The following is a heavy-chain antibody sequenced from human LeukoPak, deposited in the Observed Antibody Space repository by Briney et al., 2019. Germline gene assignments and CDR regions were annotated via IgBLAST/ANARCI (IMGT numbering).Heavy chain of an antibody. Sequence: PGGSLRLSCAASGFTVSSTYMNWVRQAPGKGLEWVSVITSGGNSYYADSVKGRFTISRDNSKNTLYLQMNSLRAEDTAVYYRARGQCSSPSCRYFDYWGQGTLVTVSS. CDR3: ARGQCSSPSCRYFDY. CDR2: ITSGGNS. J-gene: IGHJ4*02. CDR1: GFTVSSTY. D-gene: IGHD2-2*01. V-gene: IGHV3-66*01.